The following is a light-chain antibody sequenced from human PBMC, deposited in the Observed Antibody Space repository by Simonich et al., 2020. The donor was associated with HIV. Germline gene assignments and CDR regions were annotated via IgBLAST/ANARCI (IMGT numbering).Light chain of an antibody. CDR2: EGN. CDR1: SSDVLNYNL. Sequence: QSALTQPASVSGSPGQSITISCTGTSSDVLNYNLVSWYQHQPGKAPKLMIYEGNKQPSGVSKRFSGSSSGNTASLTISGLQAEDEADYYCCSYAGSSTFWVFGGGTKLTVL. V-gene: IGLV2-23*01. J-gene: IGLJ3*02. CDR3: CSYAGSSTFWV.